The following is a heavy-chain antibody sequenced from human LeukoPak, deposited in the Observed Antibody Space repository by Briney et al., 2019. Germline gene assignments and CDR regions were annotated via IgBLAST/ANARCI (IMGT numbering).Heavy chain of an antibody. CDR3: AREGALDIGVDY. Sequence: GGSLRLSCAASGFTFSTYWMSWIRRAPGKGLEWVANIKQDGSEKYYVDSMKGRFTVSRDNAKNSLYLQMNSLRVEDTAVYYCAREGALDIGVDYWGQGTLVTVSS. CDR1: GFTFSTYW. J-gene: IGHJ4*02. CDR2: IKQDGSEK. V-gene: IGHV3-7*03. D-gene: IGHD2-15*01.